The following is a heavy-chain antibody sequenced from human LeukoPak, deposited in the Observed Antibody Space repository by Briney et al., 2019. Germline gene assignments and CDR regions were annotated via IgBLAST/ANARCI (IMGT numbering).Heavy chain of an antibody. CDR1: GFTFSSYW. D-gene: IGHD5-18*01. CDR2: ISGSGSPI. V-gene: IGHV3-48*02. J-gene: IGHJ4*02. CDR3: ARDHNYGFDY. Sequence: PGGSLRLSCAASGFTFSSYWMHWVRQAPGKGLEWISYISGSGSPIDYADSVKGRFTISRDNAKNSLYLQMNSLKDDDTAVYYCARDHNYGFDYWGQGTLVTVSS.